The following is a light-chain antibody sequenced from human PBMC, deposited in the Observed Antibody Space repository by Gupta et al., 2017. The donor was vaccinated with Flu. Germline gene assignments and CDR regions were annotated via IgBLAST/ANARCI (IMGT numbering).Light chain of an antibody. Sequence: FVLTQPHSVSESPGKTVTISCTRSSGGIASAFVQWLQQRPGSSPTTVIYQGDQRPSGVPARFSGSIDTSSNSASLVISGLMTEDEADYYCQSYDGATWVFGGGTKLTVL. CDR3: QSYDGATWV. J-gene: IGLJ3*02. V-gene: IGLV6-57*01. CDR1: SGGIASAF. CDR2: QGD.